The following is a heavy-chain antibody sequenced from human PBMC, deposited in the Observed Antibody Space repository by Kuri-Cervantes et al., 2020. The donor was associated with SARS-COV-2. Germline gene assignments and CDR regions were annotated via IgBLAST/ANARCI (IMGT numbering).Heavy chain of an antibody. J-gene: IGHJ6*03. CDR3: ARGRTDENYQHYYYLDV. CDR2: MNPNSGNT. CDR1: GYTFTSYD. V-gene: IGHV1-8*03. Sequence: ASVKVSCKASGYTFTSYDINWVRQATGQGLEWMGWMNPNSGNTGYAQKFQGRATITRNTSISTAYMELSSLRSEDTAVYYCARGRTDENYQHYYYLDVWGTGTTVTVSS. D-gene: IGHD3-3*02.